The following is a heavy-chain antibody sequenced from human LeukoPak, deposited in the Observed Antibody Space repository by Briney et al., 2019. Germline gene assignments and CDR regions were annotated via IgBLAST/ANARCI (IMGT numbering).Heavy chain of an antibody. J-gene: IGHJ4*02. D-gene: IGHD3-22*01. CDR2: ISGSGGST. CDR3: ARQTYYYDSSGYYPNYFDY. CDR1: GFTFSSYA. Sequence: GGSLRLSCAASGFTFSSYAMSWVRQAPGRGLEWVSAISGSGGSTYYADSVKGRFTISRDNSKNTLYLQMNSLRAEDTAVYYCARQTYYYDSSGYYPNYFDYWGQGTLVTVSS. V-gene: IGHV3-23*01.